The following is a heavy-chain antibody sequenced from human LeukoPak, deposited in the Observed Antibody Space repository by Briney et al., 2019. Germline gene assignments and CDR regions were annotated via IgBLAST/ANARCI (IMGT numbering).Heavy chain of an antibody. D-gene: IGHD4-11*01. J-gene: IGHJ4*02. CDR3: ARFYSNYSD. CDR1: GFILNSYG. CDR2: IWFDGKNQ. V-gene: IGHV3-33*01. Sequence: GGSLRLSCAASGFILNSYGMHWVRQAPGKGLEWVADIWFDGKNQHFADSVRGRFAISRDNSKNTLYLQMNSLRAEDTAVYYCARFYSNYSDWGQGTLVTVSS.